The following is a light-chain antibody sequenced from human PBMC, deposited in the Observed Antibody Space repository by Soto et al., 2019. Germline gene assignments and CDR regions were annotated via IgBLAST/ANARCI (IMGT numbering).Light chain of an antibody. CDR2: GAS. V-gene: IGKV3-20*01. CDR3: QPYGSSPLT. CDR1: QSVSSSY. J-gene: IGKJ1*01. Sequence: EIELTQSPGTLSLSPVERATLSCSSSQSVSSSYLAWYQQKPGQAPRLLIYGASSRATGIPDRFSGSGSGTDFTLTISRLEPEDFAVYYCQPYGSSPLTFGQGTTVDIK.